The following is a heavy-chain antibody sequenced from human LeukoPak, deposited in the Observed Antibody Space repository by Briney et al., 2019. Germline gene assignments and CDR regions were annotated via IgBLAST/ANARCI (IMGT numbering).Heavy chain of an antibody. CDR3: ARDRPLITFFGPRPNTWSAP. CDR2: IYYSGST. CDR1: GGSISSGGYY. Sequence: PSETLSLTCTVSGGSISSGGYYWSWIRQHPGKGLEWIGYIYYSGSTYYNPSLKSRVTISVDTSKNQFSLKLSSVTAADTAVYSWARDRPLITFFGPRPNTWSAPGGRGTRVPVPS. V-gene: IGHV4-31*03. J-gene: IGHJ5*02. D-gene: IGHD3-3*01.